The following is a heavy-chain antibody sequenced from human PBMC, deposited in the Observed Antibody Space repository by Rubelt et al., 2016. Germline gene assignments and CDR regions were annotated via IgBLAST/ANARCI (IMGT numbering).Heavy chain of an antibody. V-gene: IGHV3-33*01. CDR1: GFTFSSYG. J-gene: IGHJ5*02. CDR2: IWYDGSNK. Sequence: GGGVVQPGRSLRLSCAASGFTFSSYGMHWVRQAPGKGLEWVAVIWYDGSNKYYADSVKGRFTISRDNAKNSLFLQMNSLRAEDTAVYYCARASFYDSVWGSYRSFDWFDPWGQGTLVTVSS. D-gene: IGHD3-16*02. CDR3: ARASFYDSVWGSYRSFDWFDP.